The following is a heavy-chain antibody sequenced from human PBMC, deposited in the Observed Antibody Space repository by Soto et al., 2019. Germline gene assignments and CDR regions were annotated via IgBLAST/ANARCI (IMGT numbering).Heavy chain of an antibody. J-gene: IGHJ4*02. Sequence: SETLSLTCTGSGGSISNSYWSWIRQPPGKGLEWIGYIYDSGSTYYNSSLKSRVTMSVDTSKNQFSLKLSSVTAADTAVYYCARQLTYWGQGTSVTVSS. CDR1: GGSISNSY. D-gene: IGHD6-13*01. CDR2: IYDSGST. CDR3: ARQLTY. V-gene: IGHV4-59*08.